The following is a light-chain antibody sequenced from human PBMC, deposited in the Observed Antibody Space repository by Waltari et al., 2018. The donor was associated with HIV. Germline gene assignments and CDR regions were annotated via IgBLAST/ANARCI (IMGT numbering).Light chain of an antibody. J-gene: IGLJ1*01. CDR2: EVN. CDR3: CSYAGSPYV. Sequence: QSALTQPVSVSGSPGQSITLSCTGARSDVGSYHLVSWYQQHPGKAPKLLIYEVNKRPSGVSNRFSGSKSGNTASLTISGLQAEDEADYYCCSYAGSPYVFGTGTKVTVL. CDR1: RSDVGSYHL. V-gene: IGLV2-23*02.